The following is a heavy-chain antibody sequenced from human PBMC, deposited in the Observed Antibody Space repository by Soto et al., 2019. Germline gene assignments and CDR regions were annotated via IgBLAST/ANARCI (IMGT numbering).Heavy chain of an antibody. Sequence: GGSLRLSCAVSGFTFSDYAMTWVRQAPGKGLEWVSLMSGTGSKIVYADSVKGRFTISRDNSRNTLYLQMKSLRLEDTAVYYCVKDPVPGGTGGAWFDYWGQGTLVTVSS. J-gene: IGHJ4*02. CDR1: GFTFSDYA. CDR2: MSGTGSKI. V-gene: IGHV3-23*01. CDR3: VKDPVPGGTGGAWFDY. D-gene: IGHD2-8*02.